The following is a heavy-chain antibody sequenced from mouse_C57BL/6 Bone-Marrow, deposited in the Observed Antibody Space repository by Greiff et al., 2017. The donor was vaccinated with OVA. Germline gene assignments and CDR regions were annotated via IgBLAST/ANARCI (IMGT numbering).Heavy chain of an antibody. CDR1: GYTFTSYG. D-gene: IGHD1-1*01. CDR2: IYPRNGNT. CDR3: ARCEYGSVDY. J-gene: IGHJ2*01. Sequence: VQLQQSGAELARPGASVKLSCKASGYTFTSYGISWVKQRPGQGLEWIGEIYPRNGNTYYNEKFKGKATLTVDKSSSTAYMELRSLTSEDSAVYFCARCEYGSVDYWGQGTTLTFSS. V-gene: IGHV1-81*01.